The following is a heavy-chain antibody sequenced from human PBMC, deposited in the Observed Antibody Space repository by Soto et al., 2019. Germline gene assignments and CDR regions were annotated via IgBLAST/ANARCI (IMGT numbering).Heavy chain of an antibody. CDR3: AKAYFVWSSEQPYYFDY. J-gene: IGHJ4*02. D-gene: IGHD3-16*01. V-gene: IGHV3-23*01. CDR2: ISGSGGRS. Sequence: EVQLLDSGGGLVQPGGSLRLSCAASGCTFSNYAMTWVRQRPGKGLEWVSGISGSGGRSYYADSVKGRFTISRDNSKSTLYLQMNSLRAEDTAVYYCAKAYFVWSSEQPYYFDYWGQGALVTVSS. CDR1: GCTFSNYA.